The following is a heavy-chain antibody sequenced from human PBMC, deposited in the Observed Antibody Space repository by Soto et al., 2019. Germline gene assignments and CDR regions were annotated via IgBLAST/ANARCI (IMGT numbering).Heavy chain of an antibody. D-gene: IGHD6-6*01. CDR1: GFIFSNYA. V-gene: IGHV3-23*01. CDR3: VREASSSGLHLDH. Sequence: PGGSLRLSCAASGFIFSNYAMSWVRQAPGKGLEWVSFISGSGSSTYYADSVKGRFTISRGNSKNTLYLRMNSLRAEDAAVYYCVREASSSGLHLDHWGRGTLVTVSS. J-gene: IGHJ4*02. CDR2: ISGSGSST.